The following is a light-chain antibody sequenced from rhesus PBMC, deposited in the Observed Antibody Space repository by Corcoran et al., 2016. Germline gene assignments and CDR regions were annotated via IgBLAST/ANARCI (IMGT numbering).Light chain of an antibody. CDR1: QGISNW. J-gene: IGKJ3*01. CDR3: QHHDNSPFT. CDR2: RAS. Sequence: DIQMTQSPSSLSASVGDRVTITCRASQGISNWLAWYQQKPGKAPKPLIYRASNLETGVPSRFSGSGSGTDFTLTINSLQPEDIATYYCQHHDNSPFTFGPGTKLDIK. V-gene: IGKV1-69*01.